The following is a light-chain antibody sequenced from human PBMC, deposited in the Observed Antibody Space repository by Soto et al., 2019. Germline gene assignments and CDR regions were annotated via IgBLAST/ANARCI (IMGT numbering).Light chain of an antibody. J-gene: IGKJ5*01. CDR1: HSVSSS. V-gene: IGKV3-15*01. CDR3: QQYNTWPPIT. CDR2: GAS. Sequence: EVVMTQSPATLSVSPGERATLSCRASHSVSSSLAWYQQKPGQAPRLLISGASTRAAGIPARFSGTGSGTEFTLTISSLQSEDFAVYYCQQYNTWPPITFGQGTRLEIK.